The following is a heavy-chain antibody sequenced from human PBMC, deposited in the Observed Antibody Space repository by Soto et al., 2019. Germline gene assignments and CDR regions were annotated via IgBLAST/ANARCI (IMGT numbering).Heavy chain of an antibody. D-gene: IGHD3-16*01. CDR2: INPNSGGT. CDR3: ARSVWGSSQEFDY. V-gene: IGHV1-2*02. J-gene: IGHJ4*02. CDR1: GYTFTGDY. Sequence: ASVKVSCKASGYTFTGDYMHWVRQAPGQGLEWMGWINPNSGGTNYAQKFQGRVTMTWDTSISTAYMELVSLRFDDTAVYYCARSVWGSSQEFDYWGLGTRVTVSS.